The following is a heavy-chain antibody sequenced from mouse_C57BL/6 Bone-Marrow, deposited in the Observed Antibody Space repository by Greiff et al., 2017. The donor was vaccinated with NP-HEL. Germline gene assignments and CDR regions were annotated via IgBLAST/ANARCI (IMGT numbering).Heavy chain of an antibody. J-gene: IGHJ1*03. CDR1: GFTFTSYW. V-gene: IGHV1-55*01. Sequence: QVQLQQPGAELVKPGASVKMSCKASGFTFTSYWITWVKQRPGQGLVWIGDIYPGSGSTNYNEKFQSKATLTVNTSTSTAYMTRSSLTSEDSAVYYCAGDFDVWGTGTTVTVSS. CDR3: AGDFDV. CDR2: IYPGSGST.